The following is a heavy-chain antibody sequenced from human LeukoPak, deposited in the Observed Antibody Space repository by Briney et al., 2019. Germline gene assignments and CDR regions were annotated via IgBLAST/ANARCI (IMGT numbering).Heavy chain of an antibody. J-gene: IGHJ5*02. D-gene: IGHD5-18*01. Sequence: GGSLRLSCAASGFTVRSNYMSRVRQAPGKGLEWVSVMYSGDSTYYDDSVKGRFTISRDNSKNTLDLQMNSLRAEDTAVYYCARADGYSSWFVHWGQGTLVTVS. V-gene: IGHV3-53*01. CDR3: ARADGYSSWFVH. CDR2: MYSGDST. CDR1: GFTVRSNY.